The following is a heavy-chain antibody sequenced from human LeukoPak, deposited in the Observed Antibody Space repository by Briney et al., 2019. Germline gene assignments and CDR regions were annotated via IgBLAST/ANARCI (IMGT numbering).Heavy chain of an antibody. D-gene: IGHD5-12*01. CDR2: IYTSGST. CDR1: GGSISSGSYY. V-gene: IGHV4-61*02. Sequence: NASEPLSLTCTVSGGSISSGSYYWSWIRQPAGKGLEWIGRIYTSGSTNYNPSLKSRVTISVDTSKNQFSLKLSSVTAADTAVYYCARVPADIVATYYMDVWGKGTTVTVSS. CDR3: ARVPADIVATYYMDV. J-gene: IGHJ6*03.